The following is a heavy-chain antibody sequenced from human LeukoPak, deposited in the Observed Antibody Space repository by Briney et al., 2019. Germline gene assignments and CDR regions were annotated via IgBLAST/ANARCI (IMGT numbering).Heavy chain of an antibody. D-gene: IGHD1/OR15-1a*01. J-gene: IGHJ6*03. CDR3: ARGGGNKNYYYSYTDV. CDR2: TFYSGTT. Sequence: PSETLSLTCSVSGGSISSKNDYWGWIRQPPGKGLEWIGNTFYSGTTFYNPSLKNRVTISVDTSKNHFSLNLSSVTAADTAVYYCARGGGNKNYYYSYTDVWGKGTTVTVSS. CDR1: GGSISSKNDY. V-gene: IGHV4-39*02.